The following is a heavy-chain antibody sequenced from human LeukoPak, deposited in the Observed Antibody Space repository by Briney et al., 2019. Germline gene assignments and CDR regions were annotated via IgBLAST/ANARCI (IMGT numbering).Heavy chain of an antibody. CDR2: IYYSGST. Sequence: ASQTLSLTCTVSGGSISSGDYYWSWIRQPPGKVLEWIGYIYYSGSTYYNPSLKSRVTISVDTSKNQFSLRLRSVTAADTAVYYCATLTGTTYPYYFDFWGQATLVTVSS. CDR1: GGSISSGDYY. J-gene: IGHJ4*02. CDR3: ATLTGTTYPYYFDF. D-gene: IGHD1-20*01. V-gene: IGHV4-30-4*01.